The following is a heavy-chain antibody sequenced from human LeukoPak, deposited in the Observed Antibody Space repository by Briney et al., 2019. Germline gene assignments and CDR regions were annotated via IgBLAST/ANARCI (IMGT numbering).Heavy chain of an antibody. J-gene: IGHJ6*02. CDR1: GLTFSSYA. CDR2: ISYDGSNK. Sequence: PGRSLRLSCAASGLTFSSYAMHWVRQAPGKGLEWVAVISYDGSNKYYADSVKGRFTISRDNSKNTLYLQMNSLRAEDTAVYYCARDIVVAKYYYYGMDVWGQGTTVTVSS. V-gene: IGHV3-30-3*01. D-gene: IGHD2-2*01. CDR3: ARDIVVAKYYYYGMDV.